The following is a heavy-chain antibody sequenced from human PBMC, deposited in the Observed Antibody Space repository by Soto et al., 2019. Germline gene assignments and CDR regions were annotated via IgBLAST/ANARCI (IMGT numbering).Heavy chain of an antibody. J-gene: IGHJ3*02. D-gene: IGHD2-21*02. Sequence: KPGGSLRLSCAASGFTFSSYSMNWVRQAPGKGLEWVSSISSSSSYIYYADSVKGRFTISRDNAKNSLYLQMNSLRAEDTAVYYCARDSIVVVTAGAFDIWGQGTMVTVSS. CDR1: GFTFSSYS. V-gene: IGHV3-21*01. CDR2: ISSSSSYI. CDR3: ARDSIVVVTAGAFDI.